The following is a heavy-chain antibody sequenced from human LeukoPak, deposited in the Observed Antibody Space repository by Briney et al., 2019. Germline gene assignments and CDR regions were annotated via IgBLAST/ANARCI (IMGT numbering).Heavy chain of an antibody. CDR3: ARDGSGWSNNWFDP. Sequence: SETLSLTCTVSGGYIRSYYWSWIRQPAGKGLEWIGRIYTSGSTNYNPSLKSRVTMSVDTSKNQFSLKLSSVTAADTAVYYCARDGSGWSNNWFDPWGQGTLVTVSS. CDR1: GGYIRSYY. V-gene: IGHV4-4*07. D-gene: IGHD6-19*01. J-gene: IGHJ5*02. CDR2: IYTSGST.